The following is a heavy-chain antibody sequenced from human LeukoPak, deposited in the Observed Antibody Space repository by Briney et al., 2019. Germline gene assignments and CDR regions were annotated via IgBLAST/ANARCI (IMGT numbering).Heavy chain of an antibody. J-gene: IGHJ4*02. V-gene: IGHV3-7*01. CDR3: ARWDLMVANGGFDY. Sequence: QPGGSLRLSCAASGFTFSSYSMNWVRQAPGKGLEWVASIKQDGSEKYYVDSVKGRFTISRDNAKNSLSLQMNSLRAEDTAVYYCARWDLMVANGGFDYWGQGTLVTVSS. CDR1: GFTFSSYS. CDR2: IKQDGSEK. D-gene: IGHD4-23*01.